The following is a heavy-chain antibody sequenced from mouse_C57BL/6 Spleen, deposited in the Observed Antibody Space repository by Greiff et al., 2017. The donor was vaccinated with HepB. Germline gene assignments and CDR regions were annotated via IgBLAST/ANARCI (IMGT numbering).Heavy chain of an antibody. D-gene: IGHD2-5*01. J-gene: IGHJ3*01. CDR1: GYTFTSYW. V-gene: IGHV1-64*01. Sequence: VQLQQPGAELVKPVASVKLSCKASGYTFTSYWMHWVKQRPGQGLEWIGMIHPNSGSTNYNEKFKSKATLTVDKSSSTAYMQLSSLTSEDSAVYYCARDYSNYLFAYWGQGTLVTVSA. CDR2: IHPNSGST. CDR3: ARDYSNYLFAY.